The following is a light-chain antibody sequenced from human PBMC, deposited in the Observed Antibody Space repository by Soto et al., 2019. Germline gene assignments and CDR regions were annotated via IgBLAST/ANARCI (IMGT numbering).Light chain of an antibody. CDR3: SSYAGSNKWV. J-gene: IGLJ3*02. CDR1: SSDIGSYKY. V-gene: IGLV2-8*01. Sequence: QSALTQPPSASGSPGQSVTISCTGTSSDIGSYKYVSWYKQHPGKAPKLILHEVSRRPSGVPDRFSGSKSGNTASLTVSGLQGDDEAEYYCSSYAGSNKWVFGGGTKLTVL. CDR2: EVS.